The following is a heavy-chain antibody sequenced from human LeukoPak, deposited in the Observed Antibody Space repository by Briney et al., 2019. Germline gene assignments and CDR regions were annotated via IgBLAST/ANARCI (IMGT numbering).Heavy chain of an antibody. CDR1: GFTFSIYG. CDR2: IWYDGSDK. J-gene: IGHJ6*02. V-gene: IGHV3-33*01. D-gene: IGHD6-13*01. Sequence: PGGSLRLSCAASGFTFSIYGMHWVRQAPGKGLEWVALIWYDGSDKYYADSVKGRFTISRDNSKNTLYLQMNSLRAEDTAVYYCARGQPPSYYDMDVWGQGTTVTVSS. CDR3: ARGQPPSYYDMDV.